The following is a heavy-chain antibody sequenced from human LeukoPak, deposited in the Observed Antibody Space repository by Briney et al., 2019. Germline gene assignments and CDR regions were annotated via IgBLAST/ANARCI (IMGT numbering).Heavy chain of an antibody. J-gene: IGHJ3*02. D-gene: IGHD6-19*01. Sequence: PGGSLRLSCAASGFTFSSYAMSWVRQAPGKGLEWVSAISGSGGSTYYADSVKGRFTISRDNSKNTLYLQMNSLRAEDTAVYYCAKPYCSGWYGVDSNAFDIWGQGTMVTVSS. V-gene: IGHV3-23*01. CDR1: GFTFSSYA. CDR3: AKPYCSGWYGVDSNAFDI. CDR2: ISGSGGST.